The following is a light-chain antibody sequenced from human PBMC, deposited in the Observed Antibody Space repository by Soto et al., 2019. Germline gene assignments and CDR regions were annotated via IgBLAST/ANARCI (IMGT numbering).Light chain of an antibody. V-gene: IGKV1-5*01. CDR3: QQYNSYSRK. CDR1: QSISSW. CDR2: DAS. Sequence: DIQMTQSPSTLSASVGDRVTITCRASQSISSWLAWYQQKPGKAPKLLIYDASSLESGVPSRFSGSGSGTEFTLTISSLQPDDVATYDCQQYNSYSRKFGQGTKVEIK. J-gene: IGKJ1*01.